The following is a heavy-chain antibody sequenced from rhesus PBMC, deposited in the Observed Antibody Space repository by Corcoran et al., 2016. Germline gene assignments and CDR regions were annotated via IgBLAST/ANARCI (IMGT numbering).Heavy chain of an antibody. CDR1: GFSLSTSGMG. V-gene: IGHV2S1*01. D-gene: IGHD2-2*01. CDR3: ARVFCTSTTGYGGGNYGLDS. Sequence: QVTLKESGPALVKPTQTLTLTCTFSGFSLSTSGMGVGWIRQPPGKALEWLASIYWDDDKYYNTSLTSRHTITKDTTKNQVVLTMTNMDPVDTATNYWARVFCTSTTGYGGGNYGLDSWGQGVVVTVSS. CDR2: IYWDDDK. J-gene: IGHJ6*01.